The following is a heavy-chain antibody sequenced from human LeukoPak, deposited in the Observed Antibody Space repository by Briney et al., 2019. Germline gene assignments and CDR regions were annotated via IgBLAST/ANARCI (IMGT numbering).Heavy chain of an antibody. CDR2: IDPNSGGT. J-gene: IGHJ4*02. Sequence: ASVKVSCKASGYSFTNYGISWVRQAPGQGLEWMGWIDPNSGGTNFAQKFQGRVTMTRDTSISTTYMELSRLRSDDTAVYYCARELFYSSGTKSNRVDYWGQGTLVTVSS. V-gene: IGHV1-2*02. CDR1: GYSFTNYG. D-gene: IGHD6-19*01. CDR3: ARELFYSSGTKSNRVDY.